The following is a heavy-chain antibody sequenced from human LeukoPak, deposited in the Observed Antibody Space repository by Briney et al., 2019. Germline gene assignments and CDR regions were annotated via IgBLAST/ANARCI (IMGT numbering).Heavy chain of an antibody. Sequence: PGGSLRLSCAASGFTFSSYSMNWVRQAPGKGLEWVSSISSSSNYIYYADSVKGRFTISRDNARNSLYLQMNSLRAEDTAVYYCARDGKTRYSSSWYSGALDYWGQGTLVTVSS. J-gene: IGHJ4*02. CDR1: GFTFSSYS. D-gene: IGHD6-13*01. V-gene: IGHV3-21*01. CDR2: ISSSSNYI. CDR3: ARDGKTRYSSSWYSGALDY.